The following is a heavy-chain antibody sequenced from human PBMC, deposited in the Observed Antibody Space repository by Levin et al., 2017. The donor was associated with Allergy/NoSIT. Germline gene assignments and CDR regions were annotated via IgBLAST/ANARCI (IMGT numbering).Heavy chain of an antibody. CDR3: ARDFDGDPYYFDY. J-gene: IGHJ4*02. Sequence: GESLKISCVASGFTFSRYGMHWVRQAPGKGLEWVAVIWYDGSNQYYADSVKGRFTISRDNSKNTLHLQMNSLRAEDTAVYYCARDFDGDPYYFDYWGQGTLVTVSS. V-gene: IGHV3-33*01. CDR1: GFTFSRYG. CDR2: IWYDGSNQ. D-gene: IGHD4-17*01.